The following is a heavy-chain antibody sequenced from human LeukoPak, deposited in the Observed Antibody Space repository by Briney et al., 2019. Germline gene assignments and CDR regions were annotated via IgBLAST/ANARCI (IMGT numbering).Heavy chain of an antibody. CDR1: GGSITTYY. J-gene: IGHJ4*02. CDR3: ASGSVVTALDQ. V-gene: IGHV4-59*01. D-gene: IGHD2-21*02. Sequence: SETLSLTSAAPGGSITTYYWTWIRQPPGQQREWIGYIYYTGNTKYNPSLESRVTMSIDTSKNEFSLKIYSVNAADTAVYFCASGSVVTALDQWGQGTLVTVSS. CDR2: IYYTGNT.